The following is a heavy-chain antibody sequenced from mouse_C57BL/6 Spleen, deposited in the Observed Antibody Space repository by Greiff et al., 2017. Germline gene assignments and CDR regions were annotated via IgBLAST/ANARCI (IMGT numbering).Heavy chain of an antibody. CDR2: ISYDGSN. CDR3: ARKGVYYGSSHYAMDY. CDR1: GYSITSGYY. Sequence: EVKLVESGPGLVKPSQSLSLTCSVTGYSITSGYYWNWIRQFPGNKLEWMGYISYDGSNNYNPSLKNRISITRDTSKNQFFLKLNSVTTEDTATYYCARKGVYYGSSHYAMDYWGQGTSVTVSS. V-gene: IGHV3-6*01. J-gene: IGHJ4*01. D-gene: IGHD1-1*01.